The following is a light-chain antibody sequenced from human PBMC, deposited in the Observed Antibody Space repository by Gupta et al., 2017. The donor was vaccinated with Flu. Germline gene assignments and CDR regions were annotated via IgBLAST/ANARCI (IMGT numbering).Light chain of an antibody. J-gene: IGLJ1*01. V-gene: IGLV2-14*01. Sequence: QSALTQPASVSGSPGQSITISCTGTSSDVGGYNNVSWYQQHPDKAPKLMIYEVSTRPSGVSNRFSGSKSGTTTSLAISGLQAEDEADYYCSSYTSGSALYVFGTGTKVTVL. CDR1: SSDVGGYNN. CDR2: EVS. CDR3: SSYTSGSALYV.